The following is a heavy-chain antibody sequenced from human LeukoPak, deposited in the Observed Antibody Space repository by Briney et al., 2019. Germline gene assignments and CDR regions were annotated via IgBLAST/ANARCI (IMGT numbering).Heavy chain of an antibody. CDR1: GFSFVTYA. CDR2: IRSKNYGGTT. J-gene: IGHJ4*02. V-gene: IGHV3-49*03. CDR3: TRDSNHYGSGSYYPDY. D-gene: IGHD3-10*01. Sequence: GGSLRLSCTPSGFSFVTYALSWFRQAPGKGLEWVAFIRSKNYGGTTEYAASVKGRFIISRDDSESIVYLQMNSLKTEDTAVYYCTRDSNHYGSGSYYPDYWGQGTLVTVSS.